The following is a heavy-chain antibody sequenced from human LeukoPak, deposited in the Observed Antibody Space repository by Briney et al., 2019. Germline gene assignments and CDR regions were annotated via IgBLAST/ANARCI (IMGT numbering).Heavy chain of an antibody. CDR1: GYTFTGYT. Sequence: ASVKVSCKASGYTFTGYTMRWVRQAPGQGLGWMGWINTNSGGTNYAQKFQGRVTMTRDTSINTAYMELTRLRSDDTAVVYCARVLASTTNEGYFDYWGQGTLVTVSS. J-gene: IGHJ4*02. V-gene: IGHV1-2*02. CDR3: ARVLASTTNEGYFDY. D-gene: IGHD2/OR15-2a*01. CDR2: INTNSGGT.